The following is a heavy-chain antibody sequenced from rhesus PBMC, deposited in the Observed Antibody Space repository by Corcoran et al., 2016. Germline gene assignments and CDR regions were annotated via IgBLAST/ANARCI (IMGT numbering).Heavy chain of an antibody. D-gene: IGHD3-28*01. V-gene: IGHV4-76*01. Sequence: QVQLQESGPGVVKPSETLSLTCAVSGGSISSGYDWSWIRQPPGKGLELIWYIYGSSGSTNCNPSLKNRVTISKDASKNQFSLKLSSVTAADTAVYYCARGTYYYDSGYSDYWGQGVLVTVSS. CDR3: ARGTYYYDSGYSDY. CDR2: IYGSSGST. CDR1: GGSISSGYD. J-gene: IGHJ4*01.